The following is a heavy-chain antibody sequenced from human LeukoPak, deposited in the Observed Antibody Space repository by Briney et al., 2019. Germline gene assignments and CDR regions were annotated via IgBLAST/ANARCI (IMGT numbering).Heavy chain of an antibody. D-gene: IGHD2-2*01. CDR3: ATLTGVVPAAIVNY. J-gene: IGHJ4*02. CDR1: GYSISSGYY. CDR2: IYHSGST. Sequence: SETLSLTCAVSGYSISSGYYWGWIRQPPGEGLEWIGSIYHSGSTYYNPSLKSRVTISVDTSKNQFSLKLSSVTAADTAVYYCATLTGVVPAAIVNYWGQGTLVTVSS. V-gene: IGHV4-38-2*01.